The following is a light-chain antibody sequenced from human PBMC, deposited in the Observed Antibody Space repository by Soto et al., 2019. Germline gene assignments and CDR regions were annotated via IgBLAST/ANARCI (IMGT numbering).Light chain of an antibody. Sequence: VFTKSPGNLSLSPGERATLSCRASQSVSSSYLAWYPQKPGQAPRLLIYGASSRATGIPDRFSGSGSGTGFTLTINRLEPEDFAVYYCQQYGSSPNTFGQGTLLENK. CDR1: QSVSSSY. CDR2: GAS. V-gene: IGKV3-20*01. CDR3: QQYGSSPNT. J-gene: IGKJ5*01.